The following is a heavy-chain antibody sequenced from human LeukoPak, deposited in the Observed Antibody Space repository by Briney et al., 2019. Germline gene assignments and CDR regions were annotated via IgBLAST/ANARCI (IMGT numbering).Heavy chain of an antibody. V-gene: IGHV3-74*01. Sequence: LTGGSLRLSCAASEFTFSSYWMHWVRQAPGKGLVWVSRINNDGSYTSYADSVKGRFTISRDNAKNTLFLQMNSLRAEDTAVYYCARDFGNYWGHGTLVSVSS. CDR1: EFTFSSYW. D-gene: IGHD3-3*01. CDR2: INNDGSYT. J-gene: IGHJ4*01. CDR3: ARDFGNY.